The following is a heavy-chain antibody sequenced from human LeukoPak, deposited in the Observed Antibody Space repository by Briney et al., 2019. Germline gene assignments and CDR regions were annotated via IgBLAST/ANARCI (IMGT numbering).Heavy chain of an antibody. CDR3: ARGIYYDSSGYNH. CDR1: GGSFSGYY. CDR2: INHSGST. J-gene: IGHJ1*01. D-gene: IGHD3-22*01. V-gene: IGHV4-34*01. Sequence: SETLSLTCAVYGGSFSGYYWSWIRQPPGKGLEWIGEINHSGSTNYNPSLKSRVTISVDTSKNQFSLKLSSVTAADTAVYYCARGIYYDSSGYNHWGQGTLVTVSS.